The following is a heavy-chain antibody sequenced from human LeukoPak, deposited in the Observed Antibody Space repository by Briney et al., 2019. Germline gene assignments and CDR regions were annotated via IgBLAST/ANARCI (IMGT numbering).Heavy chain of an antibody. Sequence: ASVKVSCKAFGYTITGYYIHWVRQAPGQGLEWMGWINPNNGGTNSAQKFQGRVTMTRDTSIGTAYMELNRLTYDDTAVYYCGRDLHGGNSFTSDWYFDLWGRGTLVTVSS. J-gene: IGHJ2*01. CDR3: GRDLHGGNSFTSDWYFDL. V-gene: IGHV1-2*02. CDR2: INPNNGGT. D-gene: IGHD4-23*01. CDR1: GYTITGYY.